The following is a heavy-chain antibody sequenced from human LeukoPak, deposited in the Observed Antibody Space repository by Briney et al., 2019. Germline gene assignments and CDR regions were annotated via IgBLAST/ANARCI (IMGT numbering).Heavy chain of an antibody. J-gene: IGHJ4*02. D-gene: IGHD5-18*01. Sequence: SETLSLTCTVSGGSISSYYWSWIRQPPGKGLEWIGYIYYSGSTNYNPSLKSRVTISVDTSKNQFSLKLSSVTAAGTAVYYCARSDYSYGSPLDYWGQGTLVTVSS. CDR3: ARSDYSYGSPLDY. CDR2: IYYSGST. CDR1: GGSISSYY. V-gene: IGHV4-59*01.